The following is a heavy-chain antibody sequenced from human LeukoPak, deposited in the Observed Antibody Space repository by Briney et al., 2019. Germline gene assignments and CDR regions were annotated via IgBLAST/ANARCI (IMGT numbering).Heavy chain of an antibody. D-gene: IGHD3-22*01. V-gene: IGHV3-7*01. CDR2: IKQDGSEK. CDR3: ARDAPIYYYDSSGYLMDY. Sequence: GGSLRLSCAASGFTFSSYWMSWVRQAPGKGLEWVANIKQDGSEKYYVDSVKGRFTISRDNAKNSLYLQMNSLRAEDTVVYYCARDAPIYYYDSSGYLMDYWGQGTLVTVSS. J-gene: IGHJ4*02. CDR1: GFTFSSYW.